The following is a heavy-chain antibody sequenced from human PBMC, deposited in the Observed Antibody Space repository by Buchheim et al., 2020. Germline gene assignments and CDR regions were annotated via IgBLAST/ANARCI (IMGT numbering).Heavy chain of an antibody. D-gene: IGHD5-24*01. J-gene: IGHJ4*02. Sequence: QLQLQESGPGLVKPSETLSLTCTVSGGSISSSSYYWGWIRQPPGKGLEWIGSIYYSGSTYYNPSLKSRVTISVDTSKNQFSLKLSSVTAADTAVYYCARRDAGLEMATEPDYWGQGTL. CDR2: IYYSGST. V-gene: IGHV4-39*01. CDR3: ARRDAGLEMATEPDY. CDR1: GGSISSSSYY.